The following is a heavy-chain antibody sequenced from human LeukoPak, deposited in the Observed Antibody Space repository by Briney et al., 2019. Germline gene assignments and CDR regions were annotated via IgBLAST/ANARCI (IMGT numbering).Heavy chain of an antibody. CDR3: AKSHYGSGTIWDAFDI. J-gene: IGHJ3*02. V-gene: IGHV3-23*01. CDR2: ISGSGGST. D-gene: IGHD3-10*01. CDR1: GFTFSSSA. Sequence: GGSLRLSCAASGFTFSSSAMNWVRQAPGKGLEWVSAISGSGGSTYYADSVKGRFTISRDNSRNTLYLQMNSLRAEDTALYYCAKSHYGSGTIWDAFDIWGQGTMVTVSS.